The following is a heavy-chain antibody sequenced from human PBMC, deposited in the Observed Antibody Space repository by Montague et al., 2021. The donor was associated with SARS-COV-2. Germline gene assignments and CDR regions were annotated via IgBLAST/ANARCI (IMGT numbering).Heavy chain of an antibody. Sequence: SETLSLTCAVSAGSIRSYYWKWMRQTPGKGLEWIGYMHDSGTANYNPSFRSRVTLMVDASRNQFSLELSSVTAADTTMYYCTRLHRGSGTWGYFDYWAQGTLVTVSS. CDR2: MHDSGTA. CDR3: TRLHRGSGTWGYFDY. CDR1: AGSIRSYY. V-gene: IGHV4-59*08. J-gene: IGHJ4*02. D-gene: IGHD3-10*01.